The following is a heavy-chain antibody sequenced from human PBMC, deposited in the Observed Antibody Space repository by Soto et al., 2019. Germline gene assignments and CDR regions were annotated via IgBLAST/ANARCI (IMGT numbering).Heavy chain of an antibody. CDR3: VFRARWTDNDY. D-gene: IGHD3-10*01. Sequence: KSSETLSLTCTVSGDSITGNGYYWSWIRQHPGKGLEWIGYIYYTGSTYYNPSLKSRVTISLDTSKKQFSLKLSSVTAADTAVYYCVFRARWTDNDYWGQGTLVTVSS. V-gene: IGHV4-31*03. CDR2: IYYTGST. CDR1: GDSITGNGYY. J-gene: IGHJ4*02.